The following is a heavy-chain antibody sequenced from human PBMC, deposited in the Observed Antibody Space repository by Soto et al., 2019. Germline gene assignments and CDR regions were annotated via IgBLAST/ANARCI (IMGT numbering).Heavy chain of an antibody. J-gene: IGHJ6*02. V-gene: IGHV3-13*01. CDR2: IGTAGDT. D-gene: IGHD4-4*01. CDR3: ARSYYSNFPSPSYYGMDV. Sequence: GGSLRLSCAASGFTFSSYDMHWVRQATGKGLEWVSAIGTAGDTYYPGSVKGRFTISRENAKNSLYLQMNSLRAVDTAVYSRARSYYSNFPSPSYYGMDVWGQGTTVTVSS. CDR1: GFTFSSYD.